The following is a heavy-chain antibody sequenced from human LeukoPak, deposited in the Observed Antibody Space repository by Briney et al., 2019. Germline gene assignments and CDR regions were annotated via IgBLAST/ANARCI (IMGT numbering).Heavy chain of an antibody. CDR1: GFTFSSYS. CDR2: ISSSSSYI. CDR3: ARDRNTVFDY. J-gene: IGHJ4*02. Sequence: GGSVTLSCAASGFTFSSYSMNWVRQAPGKGLEWVSSISSSSSYIYYADSVKGRFTISRDNAKNSLYLQMNSLRAEDTAVYYCARDRNTVFDYWGQGTLVTVSS. D-gene: IGHD1-14*01. V-gene: IGHV3-21*01.